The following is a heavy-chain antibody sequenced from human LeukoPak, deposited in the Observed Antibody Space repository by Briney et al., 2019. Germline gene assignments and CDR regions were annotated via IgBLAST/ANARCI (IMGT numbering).Heavy chain of an antibody. Sequence: SETLSLTCTVSGGSISNYHWSWFRQPPGTGLEWIGHIEYSGGTTYNSSLKSRVTISVDTSKNQFSLKLSSVTAADTAVYYCARGGPYGSGSYYKYNWFDPWGQGTLVTVSS. V-gene: IGHV4-59*12. CDR3: ARGGPYGSGSYYKYNWFDP. CDR1: GGSISNYH. J-gene: IGHJ5*02. D-gene: IGHD3-10*01. CDR2: IEYSGGT.